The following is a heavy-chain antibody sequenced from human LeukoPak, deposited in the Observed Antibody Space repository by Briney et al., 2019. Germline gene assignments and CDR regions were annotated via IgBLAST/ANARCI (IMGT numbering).Heavy chain of an antibody. Sequence: GGSLRLSCAACGFTFSDYYMSWIRQAPGKGLEWVSYISSSGSTIYYADSVKGRFTISRDNAKNSLYLQMNSLRAEDTAVYYCARALRITMVRDWGQGTLVTVSS. CDR3: ARALRITMVRD. V-gene: IGHV3-11*04. CDR1: GFTFSDYY. CDR2: ISSSGSTI. J-gene: IGHJ4*02. D-gene: IGHD3-10*01.